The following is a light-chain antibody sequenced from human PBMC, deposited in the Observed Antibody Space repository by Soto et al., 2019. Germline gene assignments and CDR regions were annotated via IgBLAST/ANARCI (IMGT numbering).Light chain of an antibody. CDR3: SSYTSSSTLGLYV. CDR1: SSDVGCYNY. V-gene: IGLV2-14*01. CDR2: DVS. J-gene: IGLJ1*01. Sequence: SVLTQPASVSGSPGPSITISCTGTSSDVGCYNYVSWYQQHPGKAPKLMIYDVSNRPSGVSNRFSGSKSGNTASLTISGLQAEDEADYYCSSYTSSSTLGLYVFGTGTKVTVL.